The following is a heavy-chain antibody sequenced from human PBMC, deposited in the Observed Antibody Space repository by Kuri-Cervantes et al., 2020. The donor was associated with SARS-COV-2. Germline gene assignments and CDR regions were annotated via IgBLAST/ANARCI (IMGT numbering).Heavy chain of an antibody. V-gene: IGHV1-18*01. D-gene: IGHD6-19*01. J-gene: IGHJ4*02. CDR3: AGEWGQGYGSGWSNFDY. CDR2: ISAYNGNT. Sequence: ASVKVSCKASGYTFTSYDINWVRQATGQGLEWMGWISAYNGNTNYAQKLQGRVTMTTDTSTSTAYMELRSLRSDDTAVYYCAGEWGQGYGSGWSNFDYWGQGTLVTVSS. CDR1: GYTFTSYD.